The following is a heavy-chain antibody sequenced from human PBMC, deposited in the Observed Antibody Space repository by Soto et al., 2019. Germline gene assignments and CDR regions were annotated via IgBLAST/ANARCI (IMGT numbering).Heavy chain of an antibody. Sequence: QVQLVQSGAEVKKPGASVKVSCKASGYTFTSYAMHWVRQAPGQRLEWMGWINAGNGNTKYSQKFQGRVTITRDTSASTDYMELSSLRSEDTDVYYCARGLAPYYFDYWGQGPLVPVSS. V-gene: IGHV1-3*01. D-gene: IGHD6-19*01. CDR2: INAGNGNT. J-gene: IGHJ4*02. CDR1: GYTFTSYA. CDR3: ARGLAPYYFDY.